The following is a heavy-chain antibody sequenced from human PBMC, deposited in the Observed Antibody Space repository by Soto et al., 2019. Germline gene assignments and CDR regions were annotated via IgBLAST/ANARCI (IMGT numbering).Heavy chain of an antibody. Sequence: SETLSLTCTVSGGSISSYYWSWVRQPPGKGLEWIGYIYYSGSTNYNPSLKSRVTISVDTSKNQFSLKLSSVTAADTAVYYCARTPIAAAGEYYYGMDVWGQGTTVTVSS. V-gene: IGHV4-59*01. CDR3: ARTPIAAAGEYYYGMDV. D-gene: IGHD6-13*01. J-gene: IGHJ6*02. CDR1: GGSISSYY. CDR2: IYYSGST.